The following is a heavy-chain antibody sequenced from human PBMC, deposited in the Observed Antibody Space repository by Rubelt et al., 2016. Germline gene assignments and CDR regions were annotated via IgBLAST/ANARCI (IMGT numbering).Heavy chain of an antibody. CDR1: GGTFSSYA. CDR2: IIPILGIA. D-gene: IGHD1-7*01. CDR3: ARSAGTTELAYYGMDV. Sequence: QVQLGQSGAEVKKPGSSVKVSCKASGGTFSSYAISWVRQAPGQGLEWMGRIIPILGIANYAQKFQGRATSTGYMELSSLRSEDTAVYYCARSAGTTELAYYGMDVWGQGTTVTVSS. V-gene: IGHV1-69*04. J-gene: IGHJ6*02.